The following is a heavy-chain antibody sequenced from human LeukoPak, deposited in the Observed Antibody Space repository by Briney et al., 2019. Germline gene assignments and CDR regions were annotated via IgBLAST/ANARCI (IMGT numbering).Heavy chain of an antibody. CDR3: ARAGGLALLYYYYYMDV. Sequence: PGGSLRLSCAASGFTFSSYWMHWVRQAPGKGLVWVSRINSDGSSTSYADSVKGRFTISRDNAENTLYLQMNSLRAEDTAVYYCARAGGLALLYYYYYMDVWGKGTTVTVSS. J-gene: IGHJ6*03. CDR1: GFTFSSYW. D-gene: IGHD4-23*01. V-gene: IGHV3-74*01. CDR2: INSDGSST.